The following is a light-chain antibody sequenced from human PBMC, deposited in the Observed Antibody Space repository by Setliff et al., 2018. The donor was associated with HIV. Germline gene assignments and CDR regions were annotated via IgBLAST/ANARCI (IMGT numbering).Light chain of an antibody. V-gene: IGLV1-44*01. Sequence: PSASGTPGQRVTISCSGSSSNIGSNFVNWYQQVPGTAPKLLIYSNTQRPSGVPDRFSGSKSGSSASLAISGLQSEDEADYYCAAWDDSLNYYVFGTGTKVTVL. CDR1: SSNIGSNF. CDR2: SNT. J-gene: IGLJ1*01. CDR3: AAWDDSLNYYV.